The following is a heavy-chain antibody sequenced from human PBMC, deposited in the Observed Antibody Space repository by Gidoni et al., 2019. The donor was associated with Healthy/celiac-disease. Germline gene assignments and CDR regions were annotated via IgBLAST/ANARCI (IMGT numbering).Heavy chain of an antibody. CDR1: GFTFGDYA. CDR3: SSNYQLFDY. Sequence: EVQLVESGGGLVKPGRSLRPSCTASGFTFGDYAMSWFRQAPGKGLEWVGFIRSKAYGGTTEYAASVKGRFTISRDDSKSIAYLQMNSLKTEDTAVYYCSSNYQLFDYWGQGTLVTVSS. D-gene: IGHD4-4*01. CDR2: IRSKAYGGTT. V-gene: IGHV3-49*05. J-gene: IGHJ4*02.